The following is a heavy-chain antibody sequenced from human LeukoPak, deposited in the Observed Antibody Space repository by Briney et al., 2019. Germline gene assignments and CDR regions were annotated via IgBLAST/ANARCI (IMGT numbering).Heavy chain of an antibody. CDR2: IYPGDSDT. CDR1: GYSFTSFW. Sequence: GEPLNFSCKGSGYSFTSFWNGWVRQMPGKGLGGVGIIYPGDSDTRYSPSCQGQVTISAHKSISTAYLQWSSLKASDTAMYYCARPPENDYWGQGTLVTVSS. D-gene: IGHD5-24*01. V-gene: IGHV5-51*01. CDR3: ARPPENDY. J-gene: IGHJ4*02.